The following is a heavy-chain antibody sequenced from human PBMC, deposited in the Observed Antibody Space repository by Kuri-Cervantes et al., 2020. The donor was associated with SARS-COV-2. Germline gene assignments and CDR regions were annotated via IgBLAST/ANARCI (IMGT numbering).Heavy chain of an antibody. CDR3: ARISRTGGYYGSGSPNWFDP. CDR2: IYYSGST. D-gene: IGHD3-10*01. Sequence: ESLKISCTVSGGSISSSGYYWGWIRQPPGKGLEWIGTIYYSGSTNYNPSLKSRVTISVDTSKNQFSLRLGSVTAADTAVFYCARISRTGGYYGSGSPNWFDPWGQGTLVTVSS. CDR1: GGSISSSGYY. J-gene: IGHJ5*02. V-gene: IGHV4-39*01.